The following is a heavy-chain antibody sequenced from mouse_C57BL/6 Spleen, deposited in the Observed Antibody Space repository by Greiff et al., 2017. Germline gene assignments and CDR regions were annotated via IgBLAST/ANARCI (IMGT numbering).Heavy chain of an antibody. J-gene: IGHJ1*03. CDR3: ASQGYYYGSSPCYVDV. CDR1: GFTFSSYG. CDR2: ISSGGSYN. Sequence: EVQGVESGGDLVKPGGSLKLSCAASGFTFSSYGMSWVRQTPAKRLEWVATISSGGSYNYYPDSVKGRFTISRDNAKNTLYLQMSSLKSEDTAMYYGASQGYYYGSSPCYVDVWGTGTTVTVSS. D-gene: IGHD1-1*01. V-gene: IGHV5-6*01.